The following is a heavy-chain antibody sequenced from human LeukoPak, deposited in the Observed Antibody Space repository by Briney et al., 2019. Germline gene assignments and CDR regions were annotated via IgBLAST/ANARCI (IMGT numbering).Heavy chain of an antibody. CDR1: GFTFSSYA. V-gene: IGHV3-23*01. CDR2: ISGNGGRT. D-gene: IGHD3-10*01. J-gene: IGHJ4*02. Sequence: GGSLRLSCAASGFTFSSYAMGWVRQAPGKGLKWVSSISGNGGRTYYEDSVKGRLTVSRDNSKNTLYLQMNSLRAEDTAVYYCARDGGATMVRGVATYDSWGQGTLVTVSS. CDR3: ARDGGATMVRGVATYDS.